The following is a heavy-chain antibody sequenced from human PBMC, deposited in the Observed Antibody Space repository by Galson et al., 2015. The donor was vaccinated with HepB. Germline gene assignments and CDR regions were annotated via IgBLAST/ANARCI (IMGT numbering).Heavy chain of an antibody. V-gene: IGHV3-11*03. D-gene: IGHD2-2*01. CDR2: ISSSSTYT. Sequence: SLRLSCAASGFTFSDYYMTWIRQAPGKGLEWVSYISSSSTYTNYADSVKGRFTISRDNAKSSLYLQMNSLRAEDTAIYYCATSDGTIDYWGQGTLVTVSS. CDR1: GFTFSDYY. CDR3: ATSDGTIDY. J-gene: IGHJ4*02.